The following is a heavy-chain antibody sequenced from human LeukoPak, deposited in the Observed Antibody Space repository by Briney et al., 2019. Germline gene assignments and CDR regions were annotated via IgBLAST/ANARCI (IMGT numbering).Heavy chain of an antibody. V-gene: IGHV3-53*01. CDR2: LYSGGST. D-gene: IGHD2-2*02. CDR1: GGSFSGYY. J-gene: IGHJ4*02. Sequence: ETLSLTCAVYGGSFSGYYWSWDRQAPGTGLEWVSVLYSGGSTYYADSVKGRFTISRDNSKNTLYLQMNSLRAEDTAVYYCARYCTSTSCSTPFDYWGQGTLVTVSS. CDR3: ARYCTSTSCSTPFDY.